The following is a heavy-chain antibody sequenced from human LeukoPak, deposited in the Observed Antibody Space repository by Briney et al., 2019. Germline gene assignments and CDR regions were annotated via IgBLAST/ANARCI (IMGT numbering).Heavy chain of an antibody. CDR2: INHSGST. V-gene: IGHV4-34*01. CDR3: ARRGIVVGY. J-gene: IGHJ4*02. Sequence: SETLSLTCAVYGGSFSGYYWSWIRQHPGKGLEWIGEINHSGSTNYNPSLKSRVTISVDTSKNQFSLKLSSVTAADTAVYYCARRGIVVGYWGQGTLVTVSS. CDR1: GGSFSGYY. D-gene: IGHD1-26*01.